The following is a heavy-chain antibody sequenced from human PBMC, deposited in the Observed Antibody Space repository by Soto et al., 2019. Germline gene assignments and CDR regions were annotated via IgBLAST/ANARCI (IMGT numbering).Heavy chain of an antibody. J-gene: IGHJ6*03. D-gene: IGHD2-15*01. Sequence: ASVKVSCKASGYTFTSYGISWVRQAPGQGLEWMGWISAYNGNTNYAQKLQGRVTMTTDTSTSTAYMELRSLRSDDTAVYYCAKGHCSGGSCYLPIYYYYMDVWGKGTTVTVSS. CDR2: ISAYNGNT. CDR3: AKGHCSGGSCYLPIYYYYMDV. V-gene: IGHV1-18*01. CDR1: GYTFTSYG.